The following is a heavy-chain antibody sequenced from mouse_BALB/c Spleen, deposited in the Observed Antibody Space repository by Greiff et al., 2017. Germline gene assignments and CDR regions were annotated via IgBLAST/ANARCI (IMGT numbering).Heavy chain of an antibody. CDR3: ARGSYYGSSSNYFDY. V-gene: IGHV2-9*02. CDR2: IWAGGST. Sequence: QVQLQQSGPGLVAPSQSLSITCTVSGFSLTSYGVHWVRQPPGKGLEWLGVIWAGGSTNYNSALMSRLSICKDNSKSQVFLKMNSLQTDDTAMYYCARGSYYGSSSNYFDYWGQGTTLTVSS. D-gene: IGHD1-1*01. CDR1: GFSLTSYG. J-gene: IGHJ2*01.